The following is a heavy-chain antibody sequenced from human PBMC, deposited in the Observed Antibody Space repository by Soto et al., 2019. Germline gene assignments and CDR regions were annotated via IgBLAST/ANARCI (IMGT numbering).Heavy chain of an antibody. J-gene: IGHJ4*02. CDR3: ARGPRNWGVDY. V-gene: IGHV1-8*02. D-gene: IGHD7-27*01. CDR2: MNPNNGNT. CDR1: VYTFTSYG. Sequence: GASVKVSCKASVYTFTSYGISWVRQAPGQGLEWMGWMNPNNGNTAYAQKFQGRVTMTRDTSKSTAFMELSSLTSEDTAVYYCARGPRNWGVDYWGQGTLVTVSS.